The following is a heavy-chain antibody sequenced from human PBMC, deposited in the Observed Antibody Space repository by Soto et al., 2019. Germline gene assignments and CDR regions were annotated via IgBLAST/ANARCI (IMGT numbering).Heavy chain of an antibody. V-gene: IGHV1-46*03. D-gene: IGHD6-6*01. J-gene: IGHJ3*02. CDR1: GYTFTSYY. Sequence: QVQLVQSGAEVKKPGASVKVSCKASGYTFTSYYMHWVRQAPGQGLEWMGIINPSGGSTSYAQKCQGILTMTSDTSTSTVYMELSRLRSEDTAVYSCARDVGPSRAAHYDAFDIWGQGTMVTVSS. CDR2: INPSGGST. CDR3: ARDVGPSRAAHYDAFDI.